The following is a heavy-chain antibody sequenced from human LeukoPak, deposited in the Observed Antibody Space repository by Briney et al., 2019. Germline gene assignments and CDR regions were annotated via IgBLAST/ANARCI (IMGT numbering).Heavy chain of an antibody. Sequence: GGSLRLSCTVSGFTFSSYGMNWVRQAPGKGLEWVSAISGSGGSTYYADSVKGRFTISRDNSKNTLCLQMNSLRAEDTAVYYCATDQTPPHWGQGTLVTVSS. CDR2: ISGSGGST. CDR1: GFTFSSYG. V-gene: IGHV3-23*01. CDR3: ATDQTPPH. J-gene: IGHJ4*02.